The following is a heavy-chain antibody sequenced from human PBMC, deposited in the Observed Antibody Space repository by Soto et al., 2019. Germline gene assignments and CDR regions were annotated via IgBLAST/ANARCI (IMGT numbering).Heavy chain of an antibody. Sequence: QVQVVQSGAEMKKPGSSVKVSCKTSGGTFSTAAISWVRQAPGQGLEWMGGIMPIFRTADYAQKFQGRVTITADESATTAYLELSSLRSEDTAVYYCARDKDRAHLGGNYYYIMDVWGQGTTVTVTS. J-gene: IGHJ6*02. CDR2: IMPIFRTA. V-gene: IGHV1-69*12. CDR1: GGTFSTAA. CDR3: ARDKDRAHLGGNYYYIMDV.